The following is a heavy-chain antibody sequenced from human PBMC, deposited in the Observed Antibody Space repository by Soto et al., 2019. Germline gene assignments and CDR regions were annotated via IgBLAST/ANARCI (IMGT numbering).Heavy chain of an antibody. D-gene: IGHD3-9*01. CDR3: ARDTTYYDILTGYYTPGYFDY. J-gene: IGHJ4*02. CDR1: GFTFDDYT. Sequence: GGSLRLSCAASGFTFDDYTMHWVRHAPGKGLEWVALITCDGSNKYYADSVKGRFTISRDNSKNTLYLQMNSLRAEDTAVYYCARDTTYYDILTGYYTPGYFDYWGQGTLVTVSS. CDR2: ITCDGSNK. V-gene: IGHV3-30*04.